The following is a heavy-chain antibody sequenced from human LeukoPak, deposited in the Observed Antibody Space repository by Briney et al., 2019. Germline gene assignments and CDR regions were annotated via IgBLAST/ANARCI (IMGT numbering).Heavy chain of an antibody. J-gene: IGHJ4*02. V-gene: IGHV3-48*01. D-gene: IGHD2-21*02. Sequence: GGSLRPSCAASGFIFSSYSMNWVRQAPGKGLEWVSYISGSSNNIYYADSVKGRFTISRDNAKNSLYLQMNSLRAEDTAVYYCAKGRLVVTALDYWGQGTLVTVSS. CDR1: GFIFSSYS. CDR3: AKGRLVVTALDY. CDR2: ISGSSNNI.